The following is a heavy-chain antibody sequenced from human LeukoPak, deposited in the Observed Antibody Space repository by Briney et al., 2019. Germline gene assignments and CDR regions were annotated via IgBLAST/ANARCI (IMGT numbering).Heavy chain of an antibody. D-gene: IGHD6-19*01. J-gene: IGHJ4*02. Sequence: SETLSLTCTVSGGSISSYYWSWIRQPPGKGLEWIGYIYYSGSTNYNPSLKSRVTISVDTSKNQFSLKLSSVTAADTAVYYCARAGVAGYFDYWGRGTLVTVSS. V-gene: IGHV4-59*01. CDR3: ARAGVAGYFDY. CDR2: IYYSGST. CDR1: GGSISSYY.